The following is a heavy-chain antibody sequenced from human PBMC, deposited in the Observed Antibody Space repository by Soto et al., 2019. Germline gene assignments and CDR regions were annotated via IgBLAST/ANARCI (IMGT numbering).Heavy chain of an antibody. CDR3: ARDAIYDGSGYYGSYFDY. J-gene: IGHJ4*02. V-gene: IGHV3-30-3*01. Sequence: QVQLVESGGGVVQPGRSLRLSCAASAFTFRSYAMHWVRQAPGKGLEWVAVISYDGTYKYYEDSVKGRFTISRDNSKNARYLQMSSLRPEDTAVYYCARDAIYDGSGYYGSYFDYWGQGSLVTVSS. CDR1: AFTFRSYA. CDR2: ISYDGTYK. D-gene: IGHD3-22*01.